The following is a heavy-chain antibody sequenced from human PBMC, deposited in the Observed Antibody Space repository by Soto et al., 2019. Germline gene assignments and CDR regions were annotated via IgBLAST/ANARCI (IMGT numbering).Heavy chain of an antibody. Sequence: QVQLVQSGAEVKKPGSSVKVSCKASGGTFSSYDISWVRQAPGQGLEWMGGIIPIFGTANYAQKFQGRVTXXAXXSTSTADMELSRLRSEDTAVYYCARALVATNAFDYWGQGTLVTVSS. J-gene: IGHJ4*02. CDR3: ARALVATNAFDY. CDR2: IIPIFGTA. CDR1: GGTFSSYD. D-gene: IGHD5-12*01. V-gene: IGHV1-69*12.